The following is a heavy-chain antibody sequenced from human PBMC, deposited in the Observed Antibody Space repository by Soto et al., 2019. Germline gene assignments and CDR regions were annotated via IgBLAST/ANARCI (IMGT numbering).Heavy chain of an antibody. J-gene: IGHJ4*01. D-gene: IGHD6-19*01. Sequence: QLQLRESGPGLVKPSETLSLTCTVSGGSISSSSYYWGWIRQPPGKGLEWIGSIYYSGSTYYNPSLKSRVTIPVATSTDQFSRTLSAVTAADTAVYHCAISSGPYFTFAYWGHGTLVTVAS. CDR1: GGSISSSSYY. CDR2: IYYSGST. CDR3: AISSGPYFTFAY. V-gene: IGHV4-39*01.